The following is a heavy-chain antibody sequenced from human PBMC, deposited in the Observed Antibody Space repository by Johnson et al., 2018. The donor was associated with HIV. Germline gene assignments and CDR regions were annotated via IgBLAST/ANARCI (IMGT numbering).Heavy chain of an antibody. V-gene: IGHV3-13*01. CDR2: IGTAGDT. CDR1: GFTFSSYD. Sequence: VQLVESGGGVVQPGRSLRLSCAASGFTFSSYDMHWVRQATGKGLEWVSAIGTAGDTYYPGSVKGRFTISRENAKNSLYLQMNSLRAGDTAVYYCAGAVPPPLGSSGWIDTFDIWGQGTMVTVSS. J-gene: IGHJ3*02. D-gene: IGHD6-19*01. CDR3: AGAVPPPLGSSGWIDTFDI.